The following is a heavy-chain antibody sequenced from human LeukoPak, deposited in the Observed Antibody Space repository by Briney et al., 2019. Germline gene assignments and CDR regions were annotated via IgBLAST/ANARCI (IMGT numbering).Heavy chain of an antibody. J-gene: IGHJ4*02. V-gene: IGHV4-39*07. CDR3: ARVGSEAYYYGSGSFHPFDY. Sequence: SETLSLTCTVSGGSISSYYWGWIRQPPGKGLEWIGSIYYSGSTYYNPSLKSRVTISVDTSKNQFSLKLSSVTAADTAVYYCARVGSEAYYYGSGSFHPFDYWGQGTLVTVSS. D-gene: IGHD3-10*01. CDR1: GGSISSYY. CDR2: IYYSGST.